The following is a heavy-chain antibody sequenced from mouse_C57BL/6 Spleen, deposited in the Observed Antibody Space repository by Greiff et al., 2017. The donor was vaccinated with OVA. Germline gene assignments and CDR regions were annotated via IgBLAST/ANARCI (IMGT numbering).Heavy chain of an antibody. CDR3: ARGRSLYAMDY. J-gene: IGHJ4*01. CDR1: GYSITSGYY. V-gene: IGHV3-6*01. Sequence: EVQLQESGPGLVKPSQSLSLTCSVTGYSITSGYYWNWIRQFPGNKLEWMGYISYDGSNNYNPSLNNRSSITRDTSKNQFFLKLNSVTTEDTATYYCARGRSLYAMDYWGQGTSVTVSS. D-gene: IGHD6-1*01. CDR2: ISYDGSN.